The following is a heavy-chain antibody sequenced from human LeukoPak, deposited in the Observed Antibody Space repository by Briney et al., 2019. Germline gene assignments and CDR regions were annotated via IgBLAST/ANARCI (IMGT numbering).Heavy chain of an antibody. CDR3: ARVLRAARWDNAFDI. CDR2: IIPIFGTA. J-gene: IGHJ3*02. Sequence: SVKVSCKASGYTFTSYYMYWVRQAPGQGLEWMGGIIPIFGTANYAQKFQGRVTITADKSTSTAYMELSSLRSEDTAVYYCARVLRAARWDNAFDIWGQGTMVTVSS. V-gene: IGHV1-69*06. CDR1: GYTFTSYY. D-gene: IGHD6-6*01.